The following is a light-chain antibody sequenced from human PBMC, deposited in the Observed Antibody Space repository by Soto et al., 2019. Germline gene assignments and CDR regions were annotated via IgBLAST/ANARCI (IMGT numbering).Light chain of an antibody. Sequence: DIQMTQSPSSLSASAGDRVTITCRASQGISNYLAWYQQKPGKVPKLLINAASTLQSGVPSRFSGGRSGTDFTLTISSLQPEDVATYYCQKYDSAPYTFGQGTKLEIK. CDR3: QKYDSAPYT. J-gene: IGKJ2*01. CDR1: QGISNY. V-gene: IGKV1-27*01. CDR2: AAS.